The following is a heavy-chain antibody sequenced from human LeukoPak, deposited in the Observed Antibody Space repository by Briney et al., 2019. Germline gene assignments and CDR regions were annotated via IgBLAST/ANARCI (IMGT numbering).Heavy chain of an antibody. V-gene: IGHV3-48*01. Sequence: GGSLRLSCAASGFTFSNYNMNWVRQTPGKGLECVSYNSGSGSDIYYAESVMGRFTLSRDNAKNSLYLQMNSLRAEDTGVYYCARDPVLFDNTGYYFDSWGQGTLVTVSS. CDR3: ARDPVLFDNTGYYFDS. CDR1: GFTFSNYN. CDR2: NSGSGSDI. J-gene: IGHJ4*02. D-gene: IGHD3-22*01.